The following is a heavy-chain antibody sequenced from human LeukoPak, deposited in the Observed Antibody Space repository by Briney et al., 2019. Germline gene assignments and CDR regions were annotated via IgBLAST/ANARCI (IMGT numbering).Heavy chain of an antibody. D-gene: IGHD3-16*01. V-gene: IGHV4-39*01. J-gene: IGHJ4*02. CDR2: FYYSGST. CDR3: ARVTFGGVTIDY. Sequence: TSETLSLTCTVSGGSISSGSYYWGWIRQPPGKGLEWIGSFYYSGSTYYNPSLKSRVTISVDTSKNQFSLKLSSVTAADTAVYYCARVTFGGVTIDYWGQGTLVTVSS. CDR1: GGSISSGSYY.